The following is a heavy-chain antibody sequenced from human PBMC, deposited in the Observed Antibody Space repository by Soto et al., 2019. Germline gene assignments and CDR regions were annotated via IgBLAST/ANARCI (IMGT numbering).Heavy chain of an antibody. J-gene: IGHJ4*02. D-gene: IGHD3-10*01. CDR2: VRYSGST. CDR1: GASISSYY. CDR3: ARDNGSGSYRGTYVD. Sequence: PSETLSLTCTVSGASISSYYWSWIRQSPQKGLECIGYVRYSGSTNYRPSLKSRVTMSVDRAKNQFSLKLTSVTAADTAVYYCARDNGSGSYRGTYVDWGQGILVTVSS. V-gene: IGHV4-59*12.